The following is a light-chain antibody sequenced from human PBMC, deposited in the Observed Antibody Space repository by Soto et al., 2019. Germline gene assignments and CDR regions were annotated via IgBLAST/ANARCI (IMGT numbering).Light chain of an antibody. Sequence: QSALTQPASVCGSPGQSIIISCTGTSSDVGGYNYVSWYQQHPGKAPKLMIYEVSNRPSGVSNRFSGSKSGNTASLTISGLQAEDEADYYCSSYTSSANWVFGGGTKLTVL. CDR3: SSYTSSANWV. CDR1: SSDVGGYNY. J-gene: IGLJ3*02. V-gene: IGLV2-14*01. CDR2: EVS.